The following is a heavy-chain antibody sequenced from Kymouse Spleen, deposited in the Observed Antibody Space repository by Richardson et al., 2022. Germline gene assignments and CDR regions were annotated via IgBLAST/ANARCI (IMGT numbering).Heavy chain of an antibody. CDR2: INHSGST. J-gene: IGHJ6*02. CDR3: ARGGDRFGELFPYYYYGMDV. CDR1: GGSFSGYY. V-gene: IGHV4-34*01. D-gene: IGHD3-10*01. Sequence: QVQLQQWGAGLLKPSETLSLTCAVYGGSFSGYYWSWIRQPPGKGLEWIGEINHSGSTNYNPSLKSRVTISVDTSKNQFSLKLSSVTAADTAVYYCARGGDRFGELFPYYYYGMDVWGQGTTVTVSS.